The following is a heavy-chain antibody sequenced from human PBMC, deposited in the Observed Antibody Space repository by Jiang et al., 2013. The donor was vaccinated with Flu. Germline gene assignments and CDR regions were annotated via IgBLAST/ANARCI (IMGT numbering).Heavy chain of an antibody. CDR3: ASGVAAAGFDY. CDR2: IYSGGST. D-gene: IGHD6-13*01. Sequence: RLSCAASGFTVSSNYMSWVRQAPGKGLEWVSVIYSGGSTYYADSVKGRFTISRDNSKNTLYLQMNSLRAEDTAVYYCASGVAAAGFDYWGQGTLVTVSS. CDR1: GFTVSSNY. V-gene: IGHV3-66*01. J-gene: IGHJ4*02.